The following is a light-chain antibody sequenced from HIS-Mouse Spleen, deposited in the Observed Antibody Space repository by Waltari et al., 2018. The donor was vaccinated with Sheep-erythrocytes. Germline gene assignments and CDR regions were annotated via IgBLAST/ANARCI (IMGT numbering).Light chain of an antibody. CDR2: EVS. CDR3: SSYTSSSTYV. J-gene: IGLJ1*01. V-gene: IGLV2-14*01. Sequence: QSALTQPASVSGSPGQSITIPCTGTNSDVGGYNYVSWYQQHPGKAPKLMIYEVSNRPSGVSNRFSGSKSGNTASLTISGLQAEDEADYYCSSYTSSSTYVFGTGTKVTVL. CDR1: NSDVGGYNY.